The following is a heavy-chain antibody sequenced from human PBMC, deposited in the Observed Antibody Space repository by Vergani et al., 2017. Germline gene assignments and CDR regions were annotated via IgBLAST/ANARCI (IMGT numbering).Heavy chain of an antibody. CDR1: GGSISSSSYY. V-gene: IGHV4-39*07. J-gene: IGHJ6*03. D-gene: IGHD2-15*01. CDR3: ARDHCSGGSCYYGYYYYYMDV. CDR2: IYYSGST. Sequence: QLQLQESGPGLVKPSETLSLTCTVSGGSISSSSYYWGWIRQPPGKGLEWIGSIYYSGSTYYNPSLKSRVTISVDTSKNQFSLKLSSVTAADTAVYYCARDHCSGGSCYYGYYYYYMDVWAKGPRSPSP.